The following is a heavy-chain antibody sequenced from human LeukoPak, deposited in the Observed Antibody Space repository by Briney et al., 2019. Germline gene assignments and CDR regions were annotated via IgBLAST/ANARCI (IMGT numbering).Heavy chain of an antibody. CDR3: ATYRRGYHDTNESYYFDY. CDR2: IIENGGET. J-gene: IGHJ4*02. CDR1: GFTFNKFA. D-gene: IGHD2-8*01. V-gene: IGHV3-23*01. Sequence: AGGSLRLSCAASGFTFNKFAMSWVRQAPGKGLEWVSGIIENGGETYYADSVRGRFTISRDNSKNTLYLQMNGLRAEDTAIYYCATYRRGYHDTNESYYFDYWGQGTLVTVSS.